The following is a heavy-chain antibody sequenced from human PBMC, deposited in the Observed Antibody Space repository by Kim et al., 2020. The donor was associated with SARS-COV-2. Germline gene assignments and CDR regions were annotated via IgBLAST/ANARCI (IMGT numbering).Heavy chain of an antibody. CDR3: ARYGSARYGMDV. J-gene: IGHJ6*02. V-gene: IGHV3-23*01. Sequence: GGSLRLSCAASGFTFSSYAMSWVRQAPGKGLEWVSDISGGGDGTYYADSVKGRFTISRDNSRKTVYLQMNSLRVEDTAVYYCARYGSARYGMDVWGQGTT. CDR1: GFTFSSYA. D-gene: IGHD5-18*01. CDR2: ISGGGDGT.